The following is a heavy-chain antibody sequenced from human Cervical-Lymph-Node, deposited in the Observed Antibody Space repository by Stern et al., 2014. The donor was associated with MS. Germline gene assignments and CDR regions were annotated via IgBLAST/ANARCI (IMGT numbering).Heavy chain of an antibody. CDR2: FDPEIGET. D-gene: IGHD4-17*01. CDR3: ASVNDYGAYFDL. Sequence: VQLVQSGAEVKKPGASVKVSCKVSGTTRSELSVHWVRQAPGKGLEWMGCFDPEIGETIYEQNFEGRVTMTEDTSTDTAYMELSSLSSEDTAVYYCASVNDYGAYFDLWGQGTLVTVSS. CDR1: GTTRSELS. V-gene: IGHV1-24*01. J-gene: IGHJ4*02.